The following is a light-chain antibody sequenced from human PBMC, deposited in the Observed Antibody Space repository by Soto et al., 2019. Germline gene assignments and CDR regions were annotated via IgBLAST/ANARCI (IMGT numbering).Light chain of an antibody. V-gene: IGKV3-20*01. Sequence: ETVLTQSPGSLALSPGEGATGSCRAIQGVSSHSLPCYQKNPGHAPGLVMYGRSTSATGIRDRFSGSGSGADFTLAISGPELEDCALNYSQQYDNSPRTFGQGTKVDI. CDR2: GRS. J-gene: IGKJ1*01. CDR1: QGVSSHS. CDR3: QQYDNSPRT.